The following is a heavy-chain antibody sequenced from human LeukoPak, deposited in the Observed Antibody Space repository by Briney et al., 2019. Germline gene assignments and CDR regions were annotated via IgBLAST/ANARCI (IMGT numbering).Heavy chain of an antibody. CDR3: ARAGRGLRYFDWLTYDY. Sequence: GGSLRLSCAAPGFTFSSYEMNWVRQAPGKGLVWVSHINSDGSSTTYADSVKGRFTISRDNAKNTLYLQMNSLRAEDTAVYYCARAGRGLRYFDWLTYDYWGQGTLVTVSS. CDR1: GFTFSSYE. V-gene: IGHV3-74*01. J-gene: IGHJ4*02. CDR2: INSDGSST. D-gene: IGHD3-9*01.